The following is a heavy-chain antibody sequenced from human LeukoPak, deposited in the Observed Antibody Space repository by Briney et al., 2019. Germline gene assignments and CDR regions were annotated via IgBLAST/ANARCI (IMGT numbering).Heavy chain of an antibody. D-gene: IGHD6-13*01. Sequence: GGSLRFSLAAPGFTFGSYWLHWFRKAQGKGLVWVSRNGSSTSYADSVKGRFTISRDNAKDTLYLQMNSLRAEDTAVYYCARPTKEGSSWYWWFDPWGQGTLVTVSS. CDR2: NGSST. CDR1: GFTFGSYW. J-gene: IGHJ5*02. V-gene: IGHV3-74*01. CDR3: ARPTKEGSSWYWWFDP.